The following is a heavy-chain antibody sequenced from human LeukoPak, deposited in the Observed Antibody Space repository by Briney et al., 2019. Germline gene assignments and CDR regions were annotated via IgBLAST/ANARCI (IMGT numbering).Heavy chain of an antibody. J-gene: IGHJ4*02. CDR3: ARGAYYYED. D-gene: IGHD3-22*01. CDR2: IRQDGSEK. CDR1: GFSFGRHW. V-gene: IGHV3-7*03. Sequence: PGGSLRVSCAASGFSFGRHWMNWVRQAPGKGLEWVANIRQDGSEKNYVDSVKGRFTISRDNAKNSLFLQMDSLRAEDTAVYYCARGAYYYEDWGQGTLVTVSS.